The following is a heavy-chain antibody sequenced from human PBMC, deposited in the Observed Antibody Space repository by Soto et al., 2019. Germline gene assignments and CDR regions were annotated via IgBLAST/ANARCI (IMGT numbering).Heavy chain of an antibody. V-gene: IGHV3-30*03. Sequence: PGWSLRLSCASSVFTFSSYAMHWVRQAPGKGLEWVALISYDGYSKWYADAVKGRFTISRDNSNNTLFLEMNSLRADDTAVYFCAAIREVDVWGQGTTVTVSS. D-gene: IGHD1-26*01. J-gene: IGHJ6*02. CDR2: ISYDGYSK. CDR1: VFTFSSYA. CDR3: AAIREVDV.